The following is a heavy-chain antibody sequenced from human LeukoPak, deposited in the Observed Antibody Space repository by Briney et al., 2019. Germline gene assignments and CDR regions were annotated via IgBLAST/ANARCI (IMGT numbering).Heavy chain of an antibody. Sequence: PSETLSLTCTVSGGSISGHYWSWIRQPPGKGLEWIGYIYYSGNTNYNPSLKSRVTLSVDTSTNQLFLKLSSVTAADTAVYYCARGWDTGYSYYGMDVWGPGTTVTVSS. CDR1: GGSISGHY. J-gene: IGHJ6*02. D-gene: IGHD5-18*01. V-gene: IGHV4-59*11. CDR3: ARGWDTGYSYYGMDV. CDR2: IYYSGNT.